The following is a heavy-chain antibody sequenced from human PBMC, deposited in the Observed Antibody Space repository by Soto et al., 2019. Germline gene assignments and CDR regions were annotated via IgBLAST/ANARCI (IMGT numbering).Heavy chain of an antibody. J-gene: IGHJ4*02. CDR2: MNPNSGNT. CDR1: GYTFTSYD. D-gene: IGHD6-19*01. Sequence: ASVKVSCKASGYTFTSYDINWVRQATGQGLGWMGWMNPNSGNTGYAQKFQGRVTMTRNTSISTAYMELSSLRSEDTAVYYCASASSGWPDFDHWGQGTLVTVSS. CDR3: ASASSGWPDFDH. V-gene: IGHV1-8*01.